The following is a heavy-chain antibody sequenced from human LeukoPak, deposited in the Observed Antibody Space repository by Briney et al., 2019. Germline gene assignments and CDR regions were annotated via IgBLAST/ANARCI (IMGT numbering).Heavy chain of an antibody. CDR2: ISSSSSYI. D-gene: IGHD3-9*01. J-gene: IGHJ6*02. CDR3: ARDLSRVAAYDILTGYTYGMDV. CDR1: GFTFSSYS. V-gene: IGHV3-21*01. Sequence: GGSLRLSCAASGFTFSSYSMNWVRQAPGKGLEWVSSISSSSSYIYYADSVKSRFTISRDNAKNSLYLQMNSLRAEDTAVYYCARDLSRVAAYDILTGYTYGMDVWGQGTTVTVSS.